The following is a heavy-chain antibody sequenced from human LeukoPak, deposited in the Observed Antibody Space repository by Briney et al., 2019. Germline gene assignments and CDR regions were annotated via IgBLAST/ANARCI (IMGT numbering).Heavy chain of an antibody. CDR2: ISYDGSNK. Sequence: GRSLRLSCAASGFTFSSYAMHWVRQAPGKGLEWVAVISYDGSNKYYADSVKGRFTISRDNSKNTLYLQMNSLRAEDTVVYYCARVDGDYTPFDYWGQGTLVTVSS. D-gene: IGHD4-17*01. CDR1: GFTFSSYA. V-gene: IGHV3-30-3*01. J-gene: IGHJ4*02. CDR3: ARVDGDYTPFDY.